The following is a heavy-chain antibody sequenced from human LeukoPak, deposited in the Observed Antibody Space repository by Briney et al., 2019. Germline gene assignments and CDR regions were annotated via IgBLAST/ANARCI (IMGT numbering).Heavy chain of an antibody. Sequence: GGSLRLSCAASGFSFSTYAMSWVRQAPGKGLEWVSAISGSGGSTYYADSVKGRFTISRDSSKNTLYLQMSSLRAEDGALYYCAKAGAAVAKGKYYFDDWGQGTLVSVSP. CDR1: GFSFSTYA. CDR3: AKAGAAVAKGKYYFDD. J-gene: IGHJ4*02. D-gene: IGHD6-13*01. V-gene: IGHV3-23*01. CDR2: ISGSGGST.